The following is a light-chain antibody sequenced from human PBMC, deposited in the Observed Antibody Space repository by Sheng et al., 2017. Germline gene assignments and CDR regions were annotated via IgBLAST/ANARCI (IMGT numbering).Light chain of an antibody. CDR2: AAS. CDR3: QQSHSPPLT. Sequence: DIQMTQSPSSLSASVGDRVTITCRASQSISSYLNWYQQKPGKAPKLLIYAASSLQSGVPSRFSGSGSGTEFSLTISTLQPEDFATYYCQQSHSPPLTFGGGTRV. V-gene: IGKV1-39*01. CDR1: QSISSY. J-gene: IGKJ4*01.